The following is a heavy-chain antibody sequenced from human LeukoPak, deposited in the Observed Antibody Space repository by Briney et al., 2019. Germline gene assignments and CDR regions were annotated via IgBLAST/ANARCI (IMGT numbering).Heavy chain of an antibody. CDR2: IKSKTDGGTT. D-gene: IGHD3-22*01. J-gene: IGHJ4*02. Sequence: GGSLRLSCAASGFTFSNAWMSWVRQAPGKGLEWVGRIKSKTDGGTTDYAAPVKGRFTISRDDSKNTLYLQMNSLKTEDTAVYYCTTDLAIVVVGVGYWGQGTLVTVSS. V-gene: IGHV3-15*01. CDR1: GFTFSNAW. CDR3: TTDLAIVVVGVGY.